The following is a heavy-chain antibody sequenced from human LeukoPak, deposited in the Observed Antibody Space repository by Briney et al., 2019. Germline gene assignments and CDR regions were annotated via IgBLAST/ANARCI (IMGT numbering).Heavy chain of an antibody. Sequence: SETLSLTCTVSGGSISSGGYYWSWIRQLPGKGLEWIGNIFYSGSTYYTPSLKSRVTISVDTSKNHFSLRLNSVTAADTAVYYCARGLMSRWSTIDYWGQGTLVTVSS. J-gene: IGHJ4*02. V-gene: IGHV4-31*03. CDR1: GGSISSGGYY. D-gene: IGHD4-23*01. CDR3: ARGLMSRWSTIDY. CDR2: IFYSGST.